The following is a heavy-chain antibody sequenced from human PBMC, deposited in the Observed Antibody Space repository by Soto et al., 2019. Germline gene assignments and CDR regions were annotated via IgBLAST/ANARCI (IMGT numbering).Heavy chain of an antibody. CDR2: IFHSGST. V-gene: IGHV4-30-2*01. CDR3: ARDLDGGIDY. Sequence: SETLSLTCAVSGGSISNGGYSWSWLRQPPGKGLEWIGYIFHSGSTYYNPSLKSRVTISVDGSKNHFSLELSSVTAADTAVYYCARDLDGGIDYWGQGTLVTVSS. J-gene: IGHJ4*02. CDR1: GGSISNGGYS.